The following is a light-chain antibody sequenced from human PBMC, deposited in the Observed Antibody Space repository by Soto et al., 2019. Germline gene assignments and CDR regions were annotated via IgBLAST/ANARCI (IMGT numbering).Light chain of an antibody. J-gene: IGKJ4*01. CDR3: QQYNSYSPLT. CDR1: QSLNSR. Sequence: IQLTQSPATLSASVGDRVTLTCRASQSLNSRLAWYQQRPGKAPKLLIYDASTLESGVPSRFSGSGSGTEFTLTISSLQPADFATYYCQQYNSYSPLTFGGGTKVDTK. CDR2: DAS. V-gene: IGKV1-5*01.